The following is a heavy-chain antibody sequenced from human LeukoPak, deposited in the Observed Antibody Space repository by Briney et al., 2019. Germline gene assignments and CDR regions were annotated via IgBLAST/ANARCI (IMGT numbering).Heavy chain of an antibody. CDR1: GYTFTSYG. CDR3: ARVQAVAGTGLFYFDY. CDR2: ISAYNGNT. D-gene: IGHD6-19*01. V-gene: IGHV1-18*01. Sequence: ASVKVSCKASGYTFTSYGISWVRQAPGQGLEWMGWISAYNGNTNYAQKLQGRVTMTTDTSTSTAYMELRSLRSDDTAVYYCARVQAVAGTGLFYFDYWGQGTLVTVSS. J-gene: IGHJ4*02.